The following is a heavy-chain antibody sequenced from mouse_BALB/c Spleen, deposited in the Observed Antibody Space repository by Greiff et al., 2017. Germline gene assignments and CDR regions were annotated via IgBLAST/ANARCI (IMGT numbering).Heavy chain of an antibody. CDR3: ARVNLVLYYYAMDY. V-gene: IGHV1-69*01. Sequence: QVQLQQPGAELVMPGASVKMSCKASGYTFTDYWMHWVKQRPGQGLEWIGAIDTSDSYTSYNQKFKGKATLTVDESSSTAYMQLSSLTSEDSAVYYCARVNLVLYYYAMDYWGQGTSVTVSS. CDR1: GYTFTDYW. J-gene: IGHJ4*01. D-gene: IGHD6-2*01. CDR2: IDTSDSYT.